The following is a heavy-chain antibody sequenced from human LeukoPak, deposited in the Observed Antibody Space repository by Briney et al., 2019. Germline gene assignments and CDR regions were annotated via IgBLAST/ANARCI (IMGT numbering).Heavy chain of an antibody. Sequence: PSETLSLTCTVSGYSISSGYYWAWSRQPPGKGLQWIGNIYHSGNTYYDPSLKSRVTISVDTSKNQVSLKLSSVTAADTAVYYCARGGYYYDSRAFDYWGQGTLVTVSS. CDR3: ARGGYYYDSRAFDY. D-gene: IGHD3-22*01. J-gene: IGHJ4*02. CDR1: GYSISSGYY. CDR2: IYHSGNT. V-gene: IGHV4-38-2*02.